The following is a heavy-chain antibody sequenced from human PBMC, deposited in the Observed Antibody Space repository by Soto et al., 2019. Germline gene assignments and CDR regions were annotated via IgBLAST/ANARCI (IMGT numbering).Heavy chain of an antibody. V-gene: IGHV3-30-3*01. CDR1: GFTFSSYA. CDR2: ISYDGSNK. D-gene: IGHD2-15*01. CDR3: ATGGQGVVVVAAIPGY. Sequence: QVQLVESGGGVVQPGRSLRLSCAASGFTFSSYAMHWVRQAPGKGPEWGAVISYDGSNKYYADSVKGRFTISRDNSKNTLYLQMNSLRAEDTAVYYCATGGQGVVVVAAIPGYWGQGTLVTDSS. J-gene: IGHJ4*02.